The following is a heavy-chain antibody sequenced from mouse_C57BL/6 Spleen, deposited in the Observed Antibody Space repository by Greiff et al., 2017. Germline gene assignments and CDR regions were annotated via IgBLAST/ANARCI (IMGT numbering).Heavy chain of an antibody. CDR1: GYTFTSYG. CDR3: ASITAVPY. J-gene: IGHJ2*01. V-gene: IGHV1-81*01. D-gene: IGHD1-1*01. Sequence: VQLVESGAELARPGASVKLSCKASGYTFTSYGISWVKQRTGQGLEWIGEIYPRSGNTYYNEKIKGKATLTADKSSSTAYMVLRSLTSDDSAVYFCASITAVPYWGQGTTLTVSS. CDR2: IYPRSGNT.